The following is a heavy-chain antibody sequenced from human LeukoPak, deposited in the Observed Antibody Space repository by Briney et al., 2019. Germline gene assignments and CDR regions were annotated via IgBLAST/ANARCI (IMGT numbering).Heavy chain of an antibody. CDR3: AKVRVVFNWNYAYYFDS. J-gene: IGHJ4*02. CDR1: GFKFSSYS. D-gene: IGHD1-7*01. CDR2: IRYDGSDK. Sequence: PGGSLRLSCAASGFKFSSYSMKWVRQAPGKGLEWVAFIRYDGSDKYYADSVKGRFTISRDNSKNTLYLQMNSLRAEDTAVYYCAKVRVVFNWNYAYYFDSWGQGTLVTVSS. V-gene: IGHV3-30*02.